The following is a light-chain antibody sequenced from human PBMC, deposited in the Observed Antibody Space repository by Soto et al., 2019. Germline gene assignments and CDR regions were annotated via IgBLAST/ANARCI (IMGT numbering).Light chain of an antibody. Sequence: QAVVTQPASVSGSPGQSITISCTGSSADVGRYNLVSWYQQFPAKAPKLMIYEGSERPSGVSDRFSGSQSGNTASLTISGLQAEDEADYYCCSYGRSGTLLFGGGTKLTVL. J-gene: IGLJ2*01. CDR2: EGS. CDR1: SADVGRYNL. V-gene: IGLV2-23*01. CDR3: CSYGRSGTLL.